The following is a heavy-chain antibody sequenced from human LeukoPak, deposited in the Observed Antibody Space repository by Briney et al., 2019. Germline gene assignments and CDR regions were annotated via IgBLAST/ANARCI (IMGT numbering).Heavy chain of an antibody. D-gene: IGHD6-19*01. CDR1: GGSFSGYY. V-gene: IGHV4-34*01. J-gene: IGHJ4*02. CDR3: ARHPSSGWYNY. Sequence: SDTLSLTCAVYGGSFSGYYWSWIRQPPGKGLEWIGEINHSGSTNYNPSLKSRVTISVDTSKNQFSLKLSSVTAADTAVYYCARHPSSGWYNYWGQGTLVTVSS. CDR2: INHSGST.